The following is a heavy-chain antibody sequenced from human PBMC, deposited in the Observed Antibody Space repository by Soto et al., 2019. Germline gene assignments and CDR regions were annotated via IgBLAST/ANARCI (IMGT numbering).Heavy chain of an antibody. CDR1: GGTYSSYA. V-gene: IGHV1-69*12. D-gene: IGHD3-22*01. J-gene: IGHJ6*02. Sequence: QGQLVQCGAEVKKPGSSVKDACKASGGTYSSYAINWVRHAPARGLEWMGGMIPIFGIANYAQKFQGRVTIPADECTSTAYMELSSLRSEDTAVYYCDRPRRYYYDSSGVDYYYGMDVWGQGSTVTVS. CDR2: MIPIFGIA. CDR3: DRPRRYYYDSSGVDYYYGMDV.